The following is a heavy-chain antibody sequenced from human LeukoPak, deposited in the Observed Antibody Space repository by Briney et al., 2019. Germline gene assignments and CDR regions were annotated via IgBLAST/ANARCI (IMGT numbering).Heavy chain of an antibody. CDR1: GFTVSSNY. CDR3: ARDIIRHAGAFDI. V-gene: IGHV3-53*01. D-gene: IGHD2-2*01. J-gene: IGHJ3*02. CDR2: IYSGGST. Sequence: GGSLRLSCAASGFTVSSNYMSWVRQAPGKGLEWVPVIYSGGSTHYADSVKGRFTISRDNSKNTLYLQMNSLRAEDTAVYYCARDIIRHAGAFDIWGQGTMVTVSS.